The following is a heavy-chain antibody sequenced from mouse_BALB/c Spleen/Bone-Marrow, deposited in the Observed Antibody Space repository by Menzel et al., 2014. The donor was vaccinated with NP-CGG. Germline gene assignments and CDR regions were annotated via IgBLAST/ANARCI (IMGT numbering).Heavy chain of an antibody. Sequence: QVQLQQPGAELVKPGAPVKLSCKTSGYTFTNYWIQWVKQRPGQGLGWIGDIFPGIGSTYYNEKFKGKATLTIDTSSSTACMQLSSLTSEDSAANYCARGGNYDYWGQGTTLTVSS. V-gene: IGHV1S132*01. CDR3: ARGGNYDY. CDR1: GYTFTNYW. CDR2: IFPGIGST. D-gene: IGHD2-1*01. J-gene: IGHJ2*01.